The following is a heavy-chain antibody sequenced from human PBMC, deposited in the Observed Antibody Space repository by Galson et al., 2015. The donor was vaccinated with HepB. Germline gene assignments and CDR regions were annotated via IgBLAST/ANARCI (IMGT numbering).Heavy chain of an antibody. J-gene: IGHJ6*02. V-gene: IGHV5-10-1*01. CDR1: GYTFTNYW. CDR3: VATPQGYGMDV. Sequence: QSGAEVKKPGESLRISSQGSGYTFTNYWISWVRQKPGKGLEWMLNINPSDSYTNYNPSFQGHVSISADKSINTAYLQWSSLQASDTAMYYCVATPQGYGMDVWGHGTTVTVSS. CDR2: INPSDSYT.